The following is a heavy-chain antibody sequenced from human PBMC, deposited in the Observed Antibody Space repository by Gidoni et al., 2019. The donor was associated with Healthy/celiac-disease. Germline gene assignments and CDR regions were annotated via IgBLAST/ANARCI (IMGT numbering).Heavy chain of an antibody. D-gene: IGHD3-10*01. CDR1: GASLSSYS. Sequence: QVQLQESGPGLVKPSETLSLTGTFPGASLSSYSWSWIRQPPGKGLEWIGYIYYSGSSNYNPSLKSRVTISVDTSKNQFSLKLSSVTAADTAVYYCARHVRSPLWVGRPYDAFDIWGQGTMVTVSS. V-gene: IGHV4-59*08. CDR3: ARHVRSPLWVGRPYDAFDI. J-gene: IGHJ3*02. CDR2: IYYSGSS.